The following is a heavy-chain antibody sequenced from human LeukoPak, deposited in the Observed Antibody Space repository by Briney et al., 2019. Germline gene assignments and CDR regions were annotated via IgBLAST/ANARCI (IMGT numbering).Heavy chain of an antibody. CDR3: ARQATAVAGQNWFDP. CDR2: IYPGDSDT. CDR1: GSRFTSYW. V-gene: IGHV5-51*01. Sequence: GESLQISCKGSGSRFTSYWIGWVRQMPGKGLEWMGIIYPGDSDTRYSPSFQGQVTISADKSISTAYLQWSSLKASDTAMYYCARQATAVAGQNWFDPWGQGTLVTVSS. J-gene: IGHJ5*02. D-gene: IGHD6-19*01.